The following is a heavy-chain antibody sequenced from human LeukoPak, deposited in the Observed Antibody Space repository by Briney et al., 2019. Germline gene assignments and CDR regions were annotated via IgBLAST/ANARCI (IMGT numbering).Heavy chain of an antibody. J-gene: IGHJ6*02. D-gene: IGHD2-2*01. V-gene: IGHV1-69*04. CDR1: GGTFSSYT. CDR2: IIPILGIA. CDR3: ARDSIVEVHDYYYYGMDV. Sequence: SVKVSCKASGGTFSSYTISWVRQAPGQGLEWMGRIIPILGIANYAQKFQGRVTITADKSTSTAYMELSSLRSEDTAVYYCARDSIVEVHDYYYYGMDVWGQGTTVTVFS.